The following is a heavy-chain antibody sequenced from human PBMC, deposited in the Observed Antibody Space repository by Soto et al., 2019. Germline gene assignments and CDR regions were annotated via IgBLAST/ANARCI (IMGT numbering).Heavy chain of an antibody. V-gene: IGHV1-46*01. D-gene: IGHD2-2*01. CDR3: ARGPSSLTRFDY. J-gene: IGHJ4*02. CDR1: GFSFSDYF. Sequence: ASVKVSCKASGFSFSDYFMHWVRQAPGQGLEWMGIINPSGDSRNYAQKFQGRVTITRDTSTSTVYMDLSSLRAEDTAVYYCARGPSSLTRFDYWGQGTLVTVSS. CDR2: INPSGDSR.